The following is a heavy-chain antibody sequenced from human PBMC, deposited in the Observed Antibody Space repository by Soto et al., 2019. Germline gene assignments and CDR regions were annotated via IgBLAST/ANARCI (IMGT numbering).Heavy chain of an antibody. CDR3: GGDQRPRGSYVRLHYYGLDV. Sequence: PSGTLSLRFSVSGDSINRGDYYWSWIRQPPGKGLEWIGYIHHSGDTYYKSSLKSRLTISLDTSKNQFSLDLTSVTAADTAVYYCGGDQRPRGSYVRLHYYGLDVPCQGTTVTV. CDR1: GDSINRGDYY. V-gene: IGHV4-31*03. J-gene: IGHJ6*02. CDR2: IHHSGDT. D-gene: IGHD1-26*01.